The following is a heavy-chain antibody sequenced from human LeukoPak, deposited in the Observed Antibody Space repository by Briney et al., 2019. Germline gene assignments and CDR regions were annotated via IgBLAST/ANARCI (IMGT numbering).Heavy chain of an antibody. J-gene: IGHJ4*02. CDR2: IRSKAYGGTT. CDR3: TRDLSGSPEY. CDR1: GFTFGDYA. Sequence: GGSLRLSCTASGFTFGDYAMSWVRQAPGKGLEWVGFIRSKAYGGTTEYAASVKGRFTISRDDSKSIAYLQMNSLKTEDTAVYYCTRDLSGSPEYWGQGTLVTVSS. D-gene: IGHD1-26*01. V-gene: IGHV3-49*04.